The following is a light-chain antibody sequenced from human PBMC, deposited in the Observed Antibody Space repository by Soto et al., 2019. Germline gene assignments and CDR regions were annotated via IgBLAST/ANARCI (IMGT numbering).Light chain of an antibody. J-gene: IGKJ2*01. V-gene: IGKV3-11*01. Sequence: EIVLTQSPATMSLSPGERATLSCRASQSVSSYLAWYQQKPGQAPRLLIYDASNRATGIPARFSGSGSGTHFTLTIRGLEPEDFAVYYCQQRSNWRTFGQGTKLELK. CDR3: QQRSNWRT. CDR2: DAS. CDR1: QSVSSY.